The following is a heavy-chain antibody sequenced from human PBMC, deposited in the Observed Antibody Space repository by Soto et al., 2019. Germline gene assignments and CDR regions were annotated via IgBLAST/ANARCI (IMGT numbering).Heavy chain of an antibody. CDR3: ARYLGYCSSTSCYSQGAFDI. Sequence: QVQLQESGPGLVKPSETLSLTCTVSGGSISSYYWSWVRQPPGKGLEWIGYVYCSGSTNYNPSLKSRVTISVNTSKNKFSLKLSSVTAADTAVYYCARYLGYCSSTSCYSQGAFDIWGQGTMVTVSS. CDR1: GGSISSYY. D-gene: IGHD2-2*02. V-gene: IGHV4-59*01. CDR2: VYCSGST. J-gene: IGHJ3*02.